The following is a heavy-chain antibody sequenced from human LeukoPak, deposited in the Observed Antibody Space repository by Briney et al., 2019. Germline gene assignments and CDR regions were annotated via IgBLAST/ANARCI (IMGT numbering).Heavy chain of an antibody. CDR1: GFTFSNAW. CDR2: IKSKTDGGTT. D-gene: IGHD3-9*01. CDR3: TTQRRYDILTGYYNEDY. Sequence: GGSLRLSCAASGFTFSNAWMSWVRQAPGKGLEWVGRIKSKTDGGTTDYAAPVKGRFTILRDDSKNTLYLQMNSLKTEDTAVYYCTTQRRYDILTGYYNEDYWGQGTLVTVSS. J-gene: IGHJ4*02. V-gene: IGHV3-15*01.